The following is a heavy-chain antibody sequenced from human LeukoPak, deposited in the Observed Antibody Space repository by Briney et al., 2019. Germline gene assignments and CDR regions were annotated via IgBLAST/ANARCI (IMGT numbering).Heavy chain of an antibody. D-gene: IGHD6-19*01. Sequence: GGSLRLSCEASGFSFSNYWMSWVRQAPGKGLEWVANIKQDGSEIYYVDSVRGRFTISRDNAKNSLYLQMNSLRVEDTAMYYCARVGGGDGSGWSTTDYWGQGTRVTISS. V-gene: IGHV3-7*01. J-gene: IGHJ4*02. CDR2: IKQDGSEI. CDR3: ARVGGGDGSGWSTTDY. CDR1: GFSFSNYW.